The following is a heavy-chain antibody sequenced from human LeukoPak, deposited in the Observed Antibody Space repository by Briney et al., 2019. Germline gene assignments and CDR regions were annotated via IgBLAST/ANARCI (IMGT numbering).Heavy chain of an antibody. CDR2: INHSGST. J-gene: IGHJ6*02. Sequence: SETLSLTCAVYGGSFSGYYWSWIRQPPGKGLEWIGEINHSGSTNYNPSLKSRVTISVDTSKNQFSLKLSSVTAADTAVYYCARGRKLGTGFAIYYYYGMDVWGQGTTVTVSS. CDR3: ARGRKLGTGFAIYYYYGMDV. CDR1: GGSFSGYY. V-gene: IGHV4-34*01. D-gene: IGHD7-27*01.